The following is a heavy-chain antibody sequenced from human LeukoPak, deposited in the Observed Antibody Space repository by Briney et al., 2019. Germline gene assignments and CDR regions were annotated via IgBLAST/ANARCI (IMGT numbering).Heavy chain of an antibody. CDR3: ATTGYSSRHY. CDR2: ISGSGDT. D-gene: IGHD6-13*01. Sequence: GGSLRLSCAASGFTLSSNYMSWVRQAPGKGLEWVSAISGSGDTYYADSVKGRLTISRDNSKNTLYLQMNSLRAEDTAVYYCATTGYSSRHYWGQGTIVTDSS. V-gene: IGHV3-23*01. J-gene: IGHJ4*02. CDR1: GFTLSSNY.